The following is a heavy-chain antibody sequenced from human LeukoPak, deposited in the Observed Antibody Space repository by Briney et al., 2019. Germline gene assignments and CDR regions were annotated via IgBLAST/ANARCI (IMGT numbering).Heavy chain of an antibody. CDR2: INGDGRTT. Sequence: GGSLRLSCSASGFIFSTYTMYWVRQAPGKGLEYVSVINGDGRTTYYVDSVKGRFTISRDNSKNTLYLQMSSLRADDTAVYYCVGDQVDDTGYLRWGQGTRVTVSA. CDR3: VGDQVDDTGYLR. CDR1: GFIFSTYT. V-gene: IGHV3-64D*06. D-gene: IGHD5-12*01. J-gene: IGHJ4*02.